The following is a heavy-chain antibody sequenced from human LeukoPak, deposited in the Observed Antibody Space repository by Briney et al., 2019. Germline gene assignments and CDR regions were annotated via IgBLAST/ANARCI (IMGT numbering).Heavy chain of an antibody. CDR1: GGTLSSYV. V-gene: IGHV1-69*13. D-gene: IGHD6-19*01. CDR3: ASLPETYSSGLYTVDY. CDR2: IIPLFGTP. J-gene: IGHJ4*02. Sequence: ASVKVSCKASGGTLSSYVINWVRQAPGQGLEWMGGIIPLFGTPNYAQRFQGRLTITADESTNTVYMELSSLRFDNTAVYYCASLPETYSSGLYTVDYWGQGTLLTVSS.